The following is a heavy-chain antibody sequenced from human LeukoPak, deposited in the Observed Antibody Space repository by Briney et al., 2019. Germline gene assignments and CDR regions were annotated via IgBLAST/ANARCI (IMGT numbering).Heavy chain of an antibody. CDR3: ARTNYYDSSGYPFDY. Sequence: PGGSLRLSCVASGFTFSSYAMHWVRQAPGKGLEWVSVIYSGGSTYYADSVKGRFTISRDNSKNTLYLQMNSLRAEDTAVYYCARTNYYDSSGYPFDYWGQGTLVTVSS. J-gene: IGHJ4*02. CDR2: IYSGGST. CDR1: GFTFSSYA. V-gene: IGHV3-66*01. D-gene: IGHD3-22*01.